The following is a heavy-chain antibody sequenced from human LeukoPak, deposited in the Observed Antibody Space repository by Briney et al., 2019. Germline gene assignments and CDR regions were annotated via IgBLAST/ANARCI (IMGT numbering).Heavy chain of an antibody. CDR2: INHSGST. V-gene: IGHV4-38-2*02. J-gene: IGHJ4*02. Sequence: SETLSLTCTVSGYSISSGYYWSWIRQPPGKGLEWIGEINHSGSTNYNPSLKSRVTISVDTSKNQFSLKLSSVTAADTAVHYCARLMVRGVITRENDYWGQGTLVTVSS. CDR3: ARLMVRGVITRENDY. CDR1: GYSISSGYY. D-gene: IGHD3-10*01.